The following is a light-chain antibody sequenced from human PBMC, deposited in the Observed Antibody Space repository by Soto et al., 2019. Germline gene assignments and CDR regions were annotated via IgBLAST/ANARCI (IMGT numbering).Light chain of an antibody. V-gene: IGKV1-5*01. CDR1: HSISSW. Sequence: DIRIYQAPSSLSSSVRDSITITCLAIHSISSWLAWYQQKPGKAPNLLIYDASNLESGVPSRFSGSGSGTEFSITISSLEVEECAVYHCQHYNSRPRTWTFGQGTKVDIK. J-gene: IGKJ1*01. CDR3: QHYNSRPRTWT. CDR2: DAS.